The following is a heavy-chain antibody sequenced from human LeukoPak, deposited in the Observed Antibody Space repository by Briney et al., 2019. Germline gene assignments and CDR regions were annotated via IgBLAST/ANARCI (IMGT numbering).Heavy chain of an antibody. CDR3: ARSGYSGSDFNY. J-gene: IGHJ4*02. Sequence: PSETLSLTCTVSGGSINTPNYYWGWIRQTPGKGLEWIGNIFYSGGTYYSPSLTSRVTISLDTSRNQFSLKLNSVTAADTAVYYCARSGYSGSDFNYWGQGTLVTVSS. D-gene: IGHD5-12*01. CDR1: GGSINTPNYY. CDR2: IFYSGGT. V-gene: IGHV4-39*07.